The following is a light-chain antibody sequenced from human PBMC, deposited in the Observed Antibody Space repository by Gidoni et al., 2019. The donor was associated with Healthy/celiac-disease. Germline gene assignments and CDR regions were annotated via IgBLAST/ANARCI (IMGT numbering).Light chain of an antibody. CDR2: AAS. CDR3: QQSYSTPPT. V-gene: IGKV1-39*01. Sequence: DLQMTQSPSPLSASGGDRVTITCRASQSISSYLNWYQQKPGKAPKLLIYAASSLQSGVPSRFSGSGSGTDFTLTISSLQPEDFATYYCQQSYSTPPTFGQGTKVEIK. J-gene: IGKJ1*01. CDR1: QSISSY.